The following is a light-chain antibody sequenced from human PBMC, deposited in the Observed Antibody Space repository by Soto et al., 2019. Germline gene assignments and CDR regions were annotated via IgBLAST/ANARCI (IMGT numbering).Light chain of an antibody. CDR3: QQYGSSPKT. V-gene: IGKV3-20*01. CDR2: GAS. CDR1: QSVSSSY. Sequence: EIVLTQSPGTLSLSPGERATLSCRASQSVSSSYLAWYQQKPGQAPRLLIYGASSRATGIPDRFSGSGSGTDFTLTISRLEPEDFXVYYCQQYGSSPKTFGQGTKVEIK. J-gene: IGKJ1*01.